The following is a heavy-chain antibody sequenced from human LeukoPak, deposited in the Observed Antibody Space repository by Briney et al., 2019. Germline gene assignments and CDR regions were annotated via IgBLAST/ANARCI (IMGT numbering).Heavy chain of an antibody. CDR2: ISYDGSNK. Sequence: GGSLRLSCAASGFTFSSYAMYWVRQAPGKGLEWVAVISYDGSNKYYADSVKGRFTISRDNSKNTLYLQMNSLRAEDTAVYYCARGARRYYYYGMDVWGQGTTVTVSS. CDR1: GFTFSSYA. J-gene: IGHJ6*02. V-gene: IGHV3-30-3*01. CDR3: ARGARRYYYYGMDV.